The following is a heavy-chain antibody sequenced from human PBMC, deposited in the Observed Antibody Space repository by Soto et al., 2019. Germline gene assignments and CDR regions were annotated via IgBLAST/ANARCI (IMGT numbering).Heavy chain of an antibody. D-gene: IGHD1-26*01. Sequence: ETLSLTCAVYGGSFSGYYWSCVRQAPGKGLEWVSVHYSGGSTYYADSVQGRFTISRDKSNNTLYLQMRRVRAEDTAVYFCARHRHPRGTVGATSPLDPWGQGTQVTVSS. CDR3: ARHRHPRGTVGATSPLDP. CDR2: HYSGGST. J-gene: IGHJ5*02. V-gene: IGHV3-53*01. CDR1: GGSFSGYY.